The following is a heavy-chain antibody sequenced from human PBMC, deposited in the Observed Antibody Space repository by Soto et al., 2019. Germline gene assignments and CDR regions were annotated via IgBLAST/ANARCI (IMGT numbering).Heavy chain of an antibody. CDR3: ATSLELPLGVDI. D-gene: IGHD1-7*01. J-gene: IGHJ6*02. CDR1: GYSLTELS. CDR2: FDPEDGQT. Sequence: ASVKVSCKVSGYSLTELSIHWVRQAPEKGLEWMGSFDPEDGQTINKQKFQDSVTMTGDTSSDTGYMELSNLRSEDTAIYYCATSLELPLGVDIWGQGTTVTVSS. V-gene: IGHV1-24*01.